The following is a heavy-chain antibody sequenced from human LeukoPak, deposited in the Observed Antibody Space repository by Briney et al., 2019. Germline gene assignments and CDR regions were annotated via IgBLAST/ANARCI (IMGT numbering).Heavy chain of an antibody. V-gene: IGHV6-1*01. Sequence: SQTLSLTCAISGDSVSSNSAAWNWIRQSPSRGLEWLGRTFYRSKWYSDYAVSVKSRITIDPDTSKNQFSLQLNSVTPEDTAVYYCARAPAGSSWPAHSDYWGQGTLVTVSS. CDR1: GDSVSSNSAA. CDR3: ARAPAGSSWPAHSDY. CDR2: TFYRSKWYS. D-gene: IGHD6-13*01. J-gene: IGHJ4*02.